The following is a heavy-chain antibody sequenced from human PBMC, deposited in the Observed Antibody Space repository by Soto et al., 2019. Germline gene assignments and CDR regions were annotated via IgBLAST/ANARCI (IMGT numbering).Heavy chain of an antibody. J-gene: IGHJ4*02. D-gene: IGHD3-10*01. CDR3: ARDKGDGSVSYYGY. CDR2: ISANNVNT. V-gene: IGHV1-18*01. Sequence: QVQLVQSGAEVKKPGASVKVSCKASGYTFTSYGISWVRQAPGQGLEWMGWISANNVNTNNAQKLQGRVTMTTETSTSPAYMELRSLRFDDPAVYYCARDKGDGSVSYYGYWGQGTLVTVSS. CDR1: GYTFTSYG.